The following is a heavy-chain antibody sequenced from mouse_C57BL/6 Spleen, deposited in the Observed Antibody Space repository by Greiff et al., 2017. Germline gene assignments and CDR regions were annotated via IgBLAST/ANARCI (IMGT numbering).Heavy chain of an antibody. Sequence: QVQLKQSGAELARPGASVKLSCKASGYTFTSYGISWVKQRPGQGLEWIGEIYPRSGNTYYNEKFKGKATLTADKSSSTAYMELRSLTSEDSAVYFCASKMQAAQATFYFDYWGQGTTLTVSS. CDR2: IYPRSGNT. D-gene: IGHD3-2*02. CDR3: ASKMQAAQATFYFDY. J-gene: IGHJ2*01. CDR1: GYTFTSYG. V-gene: IGHV1-81*01.